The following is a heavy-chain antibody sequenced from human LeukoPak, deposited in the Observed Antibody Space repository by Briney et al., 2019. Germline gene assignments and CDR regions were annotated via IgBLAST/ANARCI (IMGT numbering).Heavy chain of an antibody. D-gene: IGHD2-2*01. J-gene: IGHJ6*02. Sequence: GASVKVSCKASGYTFTSYGISWVRQAPGQGLEWMGWISAYNGNTNYAQKLQGRVTMTTDTSTSTAYMELRSLRSDDTAVYYCARDRGLYCSSTSCYDPYYYGMDVWGQGTTVTVSS. V-gene: IGHV1-18*01. CDR3: ARDRGLYCSSTSCYDPYYYGMDV. CDR1: GYTFTSYG. CDR2: ISAYNGNT.